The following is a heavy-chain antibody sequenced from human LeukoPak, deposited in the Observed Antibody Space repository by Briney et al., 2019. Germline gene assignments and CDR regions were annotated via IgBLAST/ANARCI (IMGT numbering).Heavy chain of an antibody. Sequence: SDTLSLTCTVSGGSISSYYWSWIRQPPGKGLEWIGYIYYSGSTNYNPSLKSRVTISVDTSKNQFSLKLSSVTAADTAVYYCARHGYDYYDSSGYYNRRYYFDYWGQGTLVTVSS. CDR1: GGSISSYY. CDR2: IYYSGST. D-gene: IGHD3-22*01. CDR3: ARHGYDYYDSSGYYNRRYYFDY. V-gene: IGHV4-59*08. J-gene: IGHJ4*02.